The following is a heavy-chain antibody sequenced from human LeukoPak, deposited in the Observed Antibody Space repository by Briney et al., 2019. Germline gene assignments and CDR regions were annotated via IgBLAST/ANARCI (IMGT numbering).Heavy chain of an antibody. CDR1: GFTFSSYA. CDR3: AKDRIQLFGGPFDY. CDR2: ISGSGGST. J-gene: IGHJ4*02. Sequence: GGSLRLSCAASGFTFSSYAMTWIRQAPGKGLEWVSSISGSGGSTYYADSVKGRFTISRDNSRNMLFLQMNSLRAEDTAVYYCAKDRIQLFGGPFDYWGQGTLVTVSS. D-gene: IGHD3-16*01. V-gene: IGHV3-23*01.